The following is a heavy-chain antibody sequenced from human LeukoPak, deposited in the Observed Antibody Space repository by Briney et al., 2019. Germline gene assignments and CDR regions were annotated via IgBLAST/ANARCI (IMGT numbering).Heavy chain of an antibody. CDR1: GLTFSLYS. V-gene: IGHV3-64D*06. D-gene: IGHD7-27*01. CDR2: ISTNGGST. Sequence: PGGSLRLSCSASGLTFSLYSMHWVRQAPGKGLEYVSGISTNGGSTYYADSVKGRFTISRDNSKNTLYLQMSTLRAEDTAVYYCVTELGIGGFDIWGQATMVTVSS. CDR3: VTELGIGGFDI. J-gene: IGHJ3*02.